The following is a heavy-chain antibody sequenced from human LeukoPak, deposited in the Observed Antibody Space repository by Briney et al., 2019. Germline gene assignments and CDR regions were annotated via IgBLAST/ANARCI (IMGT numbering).Heavy chain of an antibody. V-gene: IGHV4-61*02. Sequence: SETLSLTCTVSGGSISSSSYYWSWIRQPAGKGLEWIGRIYTSGSTNYNPSLKSRVTMSVDTSKNQFSLKLSSVTAADTAVYYCARSSWQNYYYYMDVWGKGTTVTISS. J-gene: IGHJ6*03. CDR2: IYTSGST. CDR3: ARSSWQNYYYYMDV. CDR1: GGSISSSSYY. D-gene: IGHD6-13*01.